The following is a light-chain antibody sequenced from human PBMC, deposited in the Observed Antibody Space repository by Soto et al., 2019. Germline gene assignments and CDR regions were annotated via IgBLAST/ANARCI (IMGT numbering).Light chain of an antibody. Sequence: EIVLTQSPGTLSLSPGERATLSCRASQSVSSSYLAWYQQKPGQAPRLLIYGASSRATGIPDRFSGSGSGKDFTLIISSLEPEDFAVYYCQQYGSSPFTFGPGTKVDIK. CDR1: QSVSSSY. V-gene: IGKV3-20*01. CDR3: QQYGSSPFT. CDR2: GAS. J-gene: IGKJ3*01.